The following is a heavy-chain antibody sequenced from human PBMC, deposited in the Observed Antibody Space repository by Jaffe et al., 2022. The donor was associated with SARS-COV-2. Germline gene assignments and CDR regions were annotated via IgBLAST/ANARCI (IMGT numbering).Heavy chain of an antibody. V-gene: IGHV4-34*01. CDR2: INHSGST. CDR1: GGSFSGYY. J-gene: IGHJ2*01. Sequence: QVQLQQWGAGLLKPSETLSLTCAVYGGSFSGYYWSWIRQPPGKGLEWIGEINHSGSTNYNPSLKSRVTISVDTSKNQFSLKLSSVTAADTAVYYCARGALGRGIVASPRGWYFDLWGRGTLVTVSS. D-gene: IGHD5-12*01. CDR3: ARGALGRGIVASPRGWYFDL.